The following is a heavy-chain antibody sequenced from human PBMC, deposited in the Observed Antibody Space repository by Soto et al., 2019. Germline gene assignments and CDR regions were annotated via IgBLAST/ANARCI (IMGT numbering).Heavy chain of an antibody. D-gene: IGHD2-2*01. J-gene: IGHJ4*02. CDR2: ICVIVSKK. Sequence: GGSLRLSCAASGYSITNHGMHWVRQAPGKGLDLVSFICVIVSKKYYADSVKGRFTISRDNSKNTLYLQMNSLRAEDTAVYYCAKDAGYCSSTSCYLFDYWGQGTLVTVSS. V-gene: IGHV3-30*02. CDR3: AKDAGYCSSTSCYLFDY. CDR1: GYSITNHG.